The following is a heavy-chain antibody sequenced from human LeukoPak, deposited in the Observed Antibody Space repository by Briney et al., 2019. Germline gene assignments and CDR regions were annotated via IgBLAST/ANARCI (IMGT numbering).Heavy chain of an antibody. V-gene: IGHV3-9*01. CDR1: GFTFDDYA. D-gene: IGHD6-19*01. Sequence: GGSLRLSCAASGFTFDDYAMHWVRQAPGKGLEWVSGISWNSGSIGYADSVKGRFTISRDNAKNSLYLQMNSLRAEDTALYYCAKVLGAVAGAFDYWGQGTLVTVSS. CDR2: ISWNSGSI. CDR3: AKVLGAVAGAFDY. J-gene: IGHJ4*02.